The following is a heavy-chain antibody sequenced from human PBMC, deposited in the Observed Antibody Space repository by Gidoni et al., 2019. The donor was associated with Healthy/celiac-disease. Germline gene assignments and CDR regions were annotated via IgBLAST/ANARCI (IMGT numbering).Heavy chain of an antibody. J-gene: IGHJ6*03. V-gene: IGHV4-59*01. CDR2: IYYSGST. D-gene: IGHD6-13*01. Sequence: HVQLQQSRPGLVQPSETLSLPCTVSAGSISSYHWSWIRQHPGKGLEWIGYIYYSGSTNYNPPLKSRVTISVDTSKNQFSLKLSSVTAADTAVYYCARVAAGNYYYYMDVWGKGTTVTVSS. CDR1: AGSISSYH. CDR3: ARVAAGNYYYYMDV.